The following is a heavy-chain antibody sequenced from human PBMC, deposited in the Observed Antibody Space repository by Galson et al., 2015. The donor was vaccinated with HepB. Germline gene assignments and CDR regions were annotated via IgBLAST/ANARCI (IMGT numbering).Heavy chain of an antibody. CDR2: IRTKANGGTT. Sequence: SLRLSCAASGFIFGDYAMSWVRQAPGKGLEWVGFIRTKANGGTTGYAGTVKCRFTISRDDSKSIAHLQMNSLKTEDTAVYYCSSSERGSGNYGSGDYWGRGALVTVSS. D-gene: IGHD1-26*01. J-gene: IGHJ4*01. V-gene: IGHV3-49*04. CDR3: SSSERGSGNYGSGDY. CDR1: GFIFGDYA.